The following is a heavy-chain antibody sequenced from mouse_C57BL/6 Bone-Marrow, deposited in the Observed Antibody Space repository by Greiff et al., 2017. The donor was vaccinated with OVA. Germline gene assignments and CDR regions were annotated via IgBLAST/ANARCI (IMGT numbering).Heavy chain of an antibody. V-gene: IGHV1-18*01. Sequence: SGPELVKPGASVKISCKASGYTFTDYNMDWVKQSPGKSLEWIGDINPNNGGTIYNQKFKGKATLTVDKSSSTAYMELRSLTSEDTAVYYCARCDGYYVGYCDYWGQGTTLTVSS. D-gene: IGHD2-3*01. CDR1: GYTFTDYN. CDR2: INPNNGGT. J-gene: IGHJ2*01. CDR3: ARCDGYYVGYCDY.